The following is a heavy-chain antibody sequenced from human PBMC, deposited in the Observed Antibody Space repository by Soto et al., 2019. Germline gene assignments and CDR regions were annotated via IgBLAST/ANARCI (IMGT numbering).Heavy chain of an antibody. V-gene: IGHV1-2*04. Sequence: QVQLVQSGAEVKKPGASVKVSCKASGYTFTGYYMHWVRQAPGQGLEWMGWINPNSGGTNYAQKFQGWVTMTRDTSISTAYMELSRLRSDGTAVYYCARGFRAAAHPWALGYWGQGTLVTVSS. CDR1: GYTFTGYY. CDR2: INPNSGGT. J-gene: IGHJ4*02. D-gene: IGHD2-2*01. CDR3: ARGFRAAAHPWALGY.